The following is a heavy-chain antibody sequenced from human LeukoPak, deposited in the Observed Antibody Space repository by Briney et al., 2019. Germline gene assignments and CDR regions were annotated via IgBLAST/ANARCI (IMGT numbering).Heavy chain of an antibody. V-gene: IGHV1-8*01. CDR1: GYTFTSYD. D-gene: IGHD5-24*01. CDR3: ARCDVGDGYSHY. Sequence: ASVKVSCKTSGYTFTSYDINWVRQATGQGLEWLGWMSPNNGDTGYAQKFQGRVTMTRDTSTNTAYMELSALRTEDTAVYYCARCDVGDGYSHYWGQGTLVTVSS. CDR2: MSPNNGDT. J-gene: IGHJ4*02.